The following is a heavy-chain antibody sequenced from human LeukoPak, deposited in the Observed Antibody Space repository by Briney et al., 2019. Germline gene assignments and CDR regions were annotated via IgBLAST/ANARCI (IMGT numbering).Heavy chain of an antibody. CDR2: ISYDGSNK. CDR1: GFTFSSYA. Sequence: PGGSLRLSCAASGFTFSSYAMHWVRQAPGKGLEWVAVISYDGSNKYYSDSVKGRFTISRDNSKNTLYLQMNSLRAEDTAVYYCAKDYNRFFYYYMDVWGKGTTVTVSS. CDR3: AKDYNRFFYYYMDV. J-gene: IGHJ6*03. D-gene: IGHD1-1*01. V-gene: IGHV3-30*04.